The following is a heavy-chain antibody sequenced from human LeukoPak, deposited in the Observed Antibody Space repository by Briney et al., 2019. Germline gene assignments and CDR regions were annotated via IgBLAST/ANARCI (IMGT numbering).Heavy chain of an antibody. Sequence: GASVKVSCKASGYTFTRYDINWVRQATGQGGERMGWMNPKSGNTGYAQKFQGRVTINRKTSISTAYMELSSLRSEYTAVYYCARGGAYCGGDCYPYSDYWGQGTLVTVSS. CDR2: MNPKSGNT. V-gene: IGHV1-8*01. CDR1: GYTFTRYD. D-gene: IGHD2-21*02. CDR3: ARGGAYCGGDCYPYSDY. J-gene: IGHJ4*02.